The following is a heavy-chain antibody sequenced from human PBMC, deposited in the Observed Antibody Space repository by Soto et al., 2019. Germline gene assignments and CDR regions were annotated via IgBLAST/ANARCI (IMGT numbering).Heavy chain of an antibody. D-gene: IGHD3-22*01. CDR1: GFSLSTSGVG. J-gene: IGHJ5*01. CDR3: AHSRSITMIVVVNWFDP. Sequence: QITLKESGPTLMKPTQTLTLTCTFSGFSLSTSGVGVGWIRQPPGKALEWLALIYWNDDKRYSPSLKSRLTITKDTSKIQVVRTMTNMDPVDTATYYCAHSRSITMIVVVNWFDPWGQGTLVTVSS. CDR2: IYWNDDK. V-gene: IGHV2-5*01.